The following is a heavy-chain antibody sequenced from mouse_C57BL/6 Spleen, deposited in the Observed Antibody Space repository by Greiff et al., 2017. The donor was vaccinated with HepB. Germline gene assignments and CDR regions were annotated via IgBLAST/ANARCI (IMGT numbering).Heavy chain of an antibody. J-gene: IGHJ4*01. CDR1: GYTFTDYY. CDR3: ANYYSNYYYHAMDY. V-gene: IGHV1-26*01. D-gene: IGHD2-5*01. CDR2: INPNNGGT. Sequence: VQLQQSGPELVKPGASVKISCKASGYTFTDYYMNWVKQSHGKSLEWIGDINPNNGGTSYNQKFKGKATLTVDKSSSTAYMELRSLTSEDSAVYYCANYYSNYYYHAMDYWGQGTSVTVSS.